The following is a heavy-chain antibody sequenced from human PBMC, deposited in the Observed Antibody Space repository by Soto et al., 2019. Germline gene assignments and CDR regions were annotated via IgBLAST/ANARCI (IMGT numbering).Heavy chain of an antibody. J-gene: IGHJ4*02. Sequence: QVQLVESGGGVVQPGRSLRLSCAASGFTFRIYGMHRVRQAPGKGLEWVAVIWNDGSNKYYGDSVKGRFTISRDNSKNTLYLHMNSLRADDTAVYYCARAVGPFDYWGQGTLVTVSS. CDR2: IWNDGSNK. CDR3: ARAVGPFDY. D-gene: IGHD2-2*01. CDR1: GFTFRIYG. V-gene: IGHV3-33*01.